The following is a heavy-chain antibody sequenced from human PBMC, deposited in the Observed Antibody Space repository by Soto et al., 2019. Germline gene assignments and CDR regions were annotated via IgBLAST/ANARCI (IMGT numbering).Heavy chain of an antibody. CDR2: ISGSGGST. CDR3: ATHGYYYDSSGYYPGEYFDS. Sequence: EVQLLESGGGLVQPGGSLRLSCAASGFTFSSYAMSWVRQAPGKGLEWVSAISGSGGSTYYADSVKGRFTISRDNSKNTLYLQMNSLRAEDTAVYYCATHGYYYDSSGYYPGEYFDSWGQGTLVTVSS. V-gene: IGHV3-23*01. CDR1: GFTFSSYA. J-gene: IGHJ4*02. D-gene: IGHD3-22*01.